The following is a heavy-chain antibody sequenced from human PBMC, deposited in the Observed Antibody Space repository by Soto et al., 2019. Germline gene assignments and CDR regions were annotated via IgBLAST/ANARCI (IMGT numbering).Heavy chain of an antibody. CDR1: GGSISSYY. Sequence: PSETLSLTCTVSGGSISSYYWSWIRQPLGKGLEWIGYIYYSGSTNYNPSLKSRVTISVDTSKNQFSLKLSSVTAADTAVYYCARGIVDTAMVESYYFDYWGQGTLVTVSS. D-gene: IGHD5-18*01. J-gene: IGHJ4*02. V-gene: IGHV4-59*01. CDR3: ARGIVDTAMVESYYFDY. CDR2: IYYSGST.